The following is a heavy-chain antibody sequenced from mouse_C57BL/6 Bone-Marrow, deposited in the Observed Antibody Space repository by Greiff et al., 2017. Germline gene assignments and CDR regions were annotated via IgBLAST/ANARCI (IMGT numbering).Heavy chain of an antibody. V-gene: IGHV2-2*01. CDR3: ARNFLGAVVARAMDY. J-gene: IGHJ4*01. CDR1: GFSLTSYG. D-gene: IGHD1-1*01. Sequence: VQGVESGPGLVQPSQSLSITCTVSGFSLTSYGVHWVRQSPGKGLEWLGVIWSGGSTDYNAAFISRLSISKDNSKSQVFFKMNSLQADDTAIYYCARNFLGAVVARAMDYWGQGTSVTVSS. CDR2: IWSGGST.